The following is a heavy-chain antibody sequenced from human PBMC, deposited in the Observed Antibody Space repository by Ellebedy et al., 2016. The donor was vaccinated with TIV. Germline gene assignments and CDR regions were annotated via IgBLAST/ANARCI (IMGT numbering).Heavy chain of an antibody. CDR3: ARQSSYYYDSSGLYSSGIHY. CDR2: IYWNDDK. D-gene: IGHD3-22*01. J-gene: IGHJ4*02. Sequence: SGPTLVKPTQTLTLTCSFSGFSLSTSGLGVGWIRQPPGKALEWVALIYWNDDKRYSPSLKGRLTITKDTSRNQVVLTMTNMDPVDTATYYCARQSSYYYDSSGLYSSGIHYWGQGIQVTVSS. CDR1: GFSLSTSGLG. V-gene: IGHV2-5*01.